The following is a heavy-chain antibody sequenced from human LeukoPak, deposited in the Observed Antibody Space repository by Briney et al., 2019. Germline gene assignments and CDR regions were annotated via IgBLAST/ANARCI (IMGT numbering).Heavy chain of an antibody. Sequence: GGSLRLSCAASGFTFDDYAMHWVRQAPGKGLEWVSGISWNSGTRGYADSVKGRFTISRDNAKNSLYLQMNSLGAEDMALYYCAKDYGSGWYYFDYWGQGTLVTVSS. J-gene: IGHJ4*02. CDR2: ISWNSGTR. V-gene: IGHV3-9*03. CDR1: GFTFDDYA. D-gene: IGHD6-25*01. CDR3: AKDYGSGWYYFDY.